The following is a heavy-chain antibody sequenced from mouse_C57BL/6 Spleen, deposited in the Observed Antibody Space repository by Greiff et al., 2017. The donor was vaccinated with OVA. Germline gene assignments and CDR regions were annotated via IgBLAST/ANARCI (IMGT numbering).Heavy chain of an antibody. J-gene: IGHJ1*03. D-gene: IGHD1-1*01. CDR2: IDPSDSYT. V-gene: IGHV1-69*01. Sequence: QVQLQQPGAELVMPGASVKLSCKASGYTFTSYWMHWVKQRPGQGLEWIGEIDPSDSYTNYNQKFKGKSTLTVDKSSSTAYMQLSSLTSEDSAVYYCASRDYGSSSGGYFDVWGTGTTVTVSS. CDR1: GYTFTSYW. CDR3: ASRDYGSSSGGYFDV.